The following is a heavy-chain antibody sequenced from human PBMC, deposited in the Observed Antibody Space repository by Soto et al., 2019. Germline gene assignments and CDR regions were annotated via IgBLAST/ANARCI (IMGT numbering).Heavy chain of an antibody. CDR1: EYTFTTYA. J-gene: IGHJ4*02. V-gene: IGHV1-3*04. CDR2: INTGNGNT. D-gene: IGHD6-19*01. Sequence: ASVKVSCKASEYTFTTYAMHWVRQAPGQRLEWMGWINTGNGNTKYSQKFQGRVTITRDTSASTAYMELSSLISEDTAVYYCARNAVGTYHFDYWGQGTLVTVPS. CDR3: ARNAVGTYHFDY.